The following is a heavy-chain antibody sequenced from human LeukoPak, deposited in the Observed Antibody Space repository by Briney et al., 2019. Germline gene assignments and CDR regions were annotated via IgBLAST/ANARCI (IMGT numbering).Heavy chain of an antibody. J-gene: IGHJ5*02. CDR3: ARGWWYPPYSYRVNNWFDP. Sequence: SETLSLTCAVYGGSFSGYYWSWIRQPPGKGLEWIGEINHSGSTNYNPSLKSRVTISVDTSKNQFSLKLSSVTAADTAVYYCARGWWYPPYSYRVNNWFDPWGQGTLVTVSS. V-gene: IGHV4-34*01. D-gene: IGHD2-15*01. CDR2: INHSGST. CDR1: GGSFSGYY.